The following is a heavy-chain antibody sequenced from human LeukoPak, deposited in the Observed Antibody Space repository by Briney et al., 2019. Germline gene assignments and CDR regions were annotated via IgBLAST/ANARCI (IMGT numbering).Heavy chain of an antibody. CDR2: IYYSGST. CDR3: ARDRVVVVAADTYYYYYGMDV. CDR1: GVSISSGGYY. J-gene: IGHJ6*02. Sequence: SETLSLTCTVSGVSISSGGYYWSWIRQHPGKGLEWIGYIYYSGSTYYNPSLKSRVTISVDTSKNQFSLKLSSVTAADTAVYYCARDRVVVVAADTYYYYYGMDVWGQGTTVTVSS. V-gene: IGHV4-31*03. D-gene: IGHD2-15*01.